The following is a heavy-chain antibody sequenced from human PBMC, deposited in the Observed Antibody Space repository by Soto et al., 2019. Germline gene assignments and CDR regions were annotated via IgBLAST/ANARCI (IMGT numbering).Heavy chain of an antibody. D-gene: IGHD6-13*01. CDR3: ARGDIAAAETTVGIWFDP. V-gene: IGHV4-34*01. CDR2: INHSGST. CDR1: GGSFSGHY. J-gene: IGHJ5*02. Sequence: SETLSLTCAVYGGSFSGHYWSWIRQPPGKGLEWIGEINHSGSTNYNPSLKSRVTISVDTSKNQFSLKLSSVTAADTAVYYCARGDIAAAETTVGIWFDPWGQGNLVTVSS.